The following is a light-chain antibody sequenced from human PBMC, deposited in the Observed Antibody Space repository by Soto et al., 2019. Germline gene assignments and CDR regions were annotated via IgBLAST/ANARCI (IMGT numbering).Light chain of an antibody. V-gene: IGKV3-20*01. CDR1: QSVSSSY. Sequence: EVVLTQSPGTLSMSPGERATLSCRASQSVSSSYVAWYQQKPGQAPRFVMFGTSARATGIPDRFSGSGSGTDFTLTITRLEPEDFAVYYCQQYGSSPWTFGQGTKVDIK. CDR2: GTS. CDR3: QQYGSSPWT. J-gene: IGKJ1*01.